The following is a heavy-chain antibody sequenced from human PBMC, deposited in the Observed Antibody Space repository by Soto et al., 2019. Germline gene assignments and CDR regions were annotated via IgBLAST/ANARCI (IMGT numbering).Heavy chain of an antibody. J-gene: IGHJ3*02. CDR3: ARGGGVGVAGSAAFDM. CDR1: GYPVTAYY. V-gene: IGHV1-2*02. CDR2: INPATGAA. D-gene: IGHD3-3*01. Sequence: QLHLVQSGAVVKKPGASVTVSCSASGYPVTAYYMHWVRQAPGRGLELMGGINPATGAATYTQTFQGRVTMTRDTSTSTVFMEPSGLTSEDTAVFYCARGGGVGVAGSAAFDMWGQGTLVTVSS.